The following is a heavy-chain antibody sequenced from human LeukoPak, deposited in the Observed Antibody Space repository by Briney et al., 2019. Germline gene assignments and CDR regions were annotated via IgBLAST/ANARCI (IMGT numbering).Heavy chain of an antibody. CDR3: ATLGYYYDSSGYYYEDY. CDR2: IFYSGST. D-gene: IGHD3-22*01. CDR1: GGSLRSYY. Sequence: SETPSPTLPVSGGSLRSYYWSWIRQPPGKGLGGGGYIFYSGSTNYNPSLKSRVTISVDTSKNQFSLKLSSVTAADTAVYYCATLGYYYDSSGYYYEDYWGQGTLVTVSS. J-gene: IGHJ4*02. V-gene: IGHV4-59*12.